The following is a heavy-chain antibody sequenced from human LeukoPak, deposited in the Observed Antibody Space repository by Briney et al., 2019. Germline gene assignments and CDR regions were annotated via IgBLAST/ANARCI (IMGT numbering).Heavy chain of an antibody. J-gene: IGHJ4*02. V-gene: IGHV3-7*01. CDR1: GFTFSNYW. CDR3: VRDPFDY. CDR2: IKQDGSEK. Sequence: PGGSLRLSCAASGFTFSNYWMSWDRQASGKGLEWVANIKQDGSEKYYVDSVRGRFTISRDNARNSLYLQMNSLRAEDTAVYFCVRDPFDYWGQGTLVTVSS.